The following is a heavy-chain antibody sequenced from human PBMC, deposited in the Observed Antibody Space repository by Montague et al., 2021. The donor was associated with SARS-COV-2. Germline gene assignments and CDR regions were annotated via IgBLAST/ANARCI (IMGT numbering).Heavy chain of an antibody. CDR1: GGSISSGCYY. Sequence: TLSLTCTVSGGSISSGCYYWSWIRQPAGKGLEWIGRISIIGSSNYNPSLKSRVTISVDTSKYQFSLKLSSVTAADTAVYYCARDIAVAGLFDHWGQGTLVTVSS. CDR3: ARDIAVAGLFDH. V-gene: IGHV4-61*02. CDR2: ISIIGSS. D-gene: IGHD6-19*01. J-gene: IGHJ4*02.